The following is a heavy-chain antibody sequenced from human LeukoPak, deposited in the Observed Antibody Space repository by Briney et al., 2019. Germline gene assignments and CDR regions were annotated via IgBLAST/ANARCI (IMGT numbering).Heavy chain of an antibody. V-gene: IGHV1-69*04. J-gene: IGHJ4*02. Sequence: SVTVSCKASGGTFSSYPISWVRQAPGQGLEWMGRITPILGIGNYAQKFQGRVTITADKSTSTVYMELSSLRSDDTAVYYCARVGPFSYGFGYWGQGTLVTVSS. CDR1: GGTFSSYP. D-gene: IGHD3-16*01. CDR2: ITPILGIG. CDR3: ARVGPFSYGFGY.